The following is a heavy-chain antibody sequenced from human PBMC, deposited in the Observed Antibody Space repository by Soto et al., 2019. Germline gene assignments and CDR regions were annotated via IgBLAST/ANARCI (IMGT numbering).Heavy chain of an antibody. CDR2: INPSGGGT. V-gene: IGHV1-46*02. CDR1: GYTFNTYY. Sequence: QVQLVQSGAEVRKPGASVKVSCKPSGYTFNTYYLHWLRQAPGQALEWMGVINPSGGGTTYAQKSRGRVPVTRDTSTATVFMELSSLRSDDTAVYYCARGGHIAVVTASFDNWGQGTLVTVSS. D-gene: IGHD2-21*02. J-gene: IGHJ4*02. CDR3: ARGGHIAVVTASFDN.